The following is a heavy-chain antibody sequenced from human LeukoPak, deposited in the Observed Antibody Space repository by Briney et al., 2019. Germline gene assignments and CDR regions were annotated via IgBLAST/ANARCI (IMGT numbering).Heavy chain of an antibody. Sequence: PGGSLRLSCAASGFTFSSYAMHWVRQAPGKGLEWVAVISYDGSNKYYADSVKGRFTISRDNSKNTLYLQMNSLRAEDTAVYYCARGIAAAIRYWGQGTLVTVSS. CDR1: GFTFSSYA. CDR2: ISYDGSNK. D-gene: IGHD6-13*01. CDR3: ARGIAAAIRY. V-gene: IGHV3-30-3*01. J-gene: IGHJ4*02.